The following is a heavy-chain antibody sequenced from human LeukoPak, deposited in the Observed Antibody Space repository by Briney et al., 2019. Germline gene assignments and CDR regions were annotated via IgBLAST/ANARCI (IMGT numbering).Heavy chain of an antibody. Sequence: SGPTLVNPTQTLTLTCTFSGFSLSTRGVGVGWIRQPPGKALEWLALIYWDDDKRYSPSLKSRLTITKDTSKNQVVLTMTNMDPVDTATYYCAHTEYYDLRDAFDIWGQGTMVTVSS. D-gene: IGHD3-22*01. CDR1: GFSLSTRGVG. V-gene: IGHV2-5*02. CDR3: AHTEYYDLRDAFDI. CDR2: IYWDDDK. J-gene: IGHJ3*02.